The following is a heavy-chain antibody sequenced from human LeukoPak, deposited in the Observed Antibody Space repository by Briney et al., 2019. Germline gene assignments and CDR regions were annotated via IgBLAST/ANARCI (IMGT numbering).Heavy chain of an antibody. CDR3: AREVSSSWRGDWFDP. J-gene: IGHJ5*02. Sequence: ETLSLTCTVSGGSISSYYWNWVRQAPGKGLEWVSSISSSSSYIYYADSVKGRFTISRDNAKNSLYLQMNSLRAEDTAVYYRAREVSSSWRGDWFDPWGQGTLVTVSS. D-gene: IGHD6-13*01. CDR1: GGSISSYY. V-gene: IGHV3-21*01. CDR2: ISSSSSYI.